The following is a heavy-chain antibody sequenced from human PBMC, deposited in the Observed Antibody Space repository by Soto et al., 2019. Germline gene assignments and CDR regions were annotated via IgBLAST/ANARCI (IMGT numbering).Heavy chain of an antibody. D-gene: IGHD3-16*02. CDR3: ARGAVYVLGSYRYTTNFDY. CDR2: ISSSGSTI. V-gene: IGHV3-48*03. J-gene: IGHJ4*02. Sequence: EVQLVESGGGLVQPGGSLRLSCAASGFTFSSYEMNWVRQAPGKGLEWVSYISSSGSTIYYADSVKGRFTISRDNAKNSLYLQMNSLRAEDTAVYYCARGAVYVLGSYRYTTNFDYWGQGTLVTVAS. CDR1: GFTFSSYE.